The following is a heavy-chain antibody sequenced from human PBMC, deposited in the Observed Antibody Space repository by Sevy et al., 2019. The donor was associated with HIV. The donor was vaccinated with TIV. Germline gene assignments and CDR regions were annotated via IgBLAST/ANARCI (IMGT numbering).Heavy chain of an antibody. D-gene: IGHD1-26*01. Sequence: SETLSLTCTVSGGSISSYYWSWIRQPPGKGLEWIGYIYYSGSTNYNPSLKSRVTISVDTSKNQFSLKLSSVTAADTAVYYCARAPSGSQGPGQYFQHWGQGTLVTVSS. J-gene: IGHJ1*01. CDR3: ARAPSGSQGPGQYFQH. CDR1: GGSISSYY. V-gene: IGHV4-59*01. CDR2: IYYSGST.